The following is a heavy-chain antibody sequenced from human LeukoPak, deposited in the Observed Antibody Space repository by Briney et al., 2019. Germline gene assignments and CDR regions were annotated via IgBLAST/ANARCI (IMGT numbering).Heavy chain of an antibody. V-gene: IGHV3-7*01. CDR2: KKQDGSEK. D-gene: IGHD3-16*02. CDR3: ARRSYRGVIGVYYYYYMDV. Sequence: PGGPLSLSCAASGFTFSSFAMSWVRQAPGKGLEGVANKKQDGSEKYYVDSVKGRFTISRDNAKNSVYLQMNRLRVEDTAVYYCARRSYRGVIGVYYYYYMDVWGKGTPVTVSS. CDR1: GFTFSSFA. J-gene: IGHJ6*03.